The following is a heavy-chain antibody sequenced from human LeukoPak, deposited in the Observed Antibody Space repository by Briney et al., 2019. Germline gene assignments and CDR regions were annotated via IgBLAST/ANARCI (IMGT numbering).Heavy chain of an antibody. CDR2: ISSSSSYI. J-gene: IGHJ4*02. Sequence: GGSLRLSCAASEFTFSSYSMSWVRQAPGKGLDWVSSISSSSSYIYYADSLKGRFTISRDNAKNLLYLQMNSLRAEDTAVYYCARGNSCSGGSCSYYFDYWGQGTLVTVSS. CDR1: EFTFSSYS. CDR3: ARGNSCSGGSCSYYFDY. V-gene: IGHV3-21*01. D-gene: IGHD2-15*01.